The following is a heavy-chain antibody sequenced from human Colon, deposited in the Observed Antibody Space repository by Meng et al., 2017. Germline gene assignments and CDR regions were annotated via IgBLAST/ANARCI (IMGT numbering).Heavy chain of an antibody. CDR2: IDHFGIS. CDR1: GGSFSGFY. CDR3: ATGLRHGDWFDP. V-gene: IGHV4-34*02. D-gene: IGHD4-17*01. J-gene: IGHJ5*02. Sequence: HVAIPQGGGGLLKPSETLYLIYVVSGGSFSGFYWSWIRQPPGKGLEWIGEIDHFGISNYNSSLKGRLTMSVDTSKKQISLTLTSVTAADTAVYYCATGLRHGDWFDPWGPGTLGTVSS.